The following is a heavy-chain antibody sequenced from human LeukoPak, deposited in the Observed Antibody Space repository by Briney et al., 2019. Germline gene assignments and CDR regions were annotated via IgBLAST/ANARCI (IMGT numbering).Heavy chain of an antibody. CDR1: GGSISSGRYY. D-gene: IGHD2-15*01. CDR3: ARDLAEDNWFDP. J-gene: IGHJ5*02. Sequence: SETLSLTCTVSGGSISSGRYYWSWIRQPAGKGLEWIGRIYTSGSTNYNPSLKSRVTISVDKSKNQFSLKLRSVTAADTAVYYCARDLAEDNWFDPWGQGTLVTVSS. V-gene: IGHV4-61*02. CDR2: IYTSGST.